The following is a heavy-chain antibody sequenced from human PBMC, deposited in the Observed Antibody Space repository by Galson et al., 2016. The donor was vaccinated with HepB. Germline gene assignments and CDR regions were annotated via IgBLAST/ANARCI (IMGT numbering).Heavy chain of an antibody. CDR2: INPNSGGT. CDR1: GYTFTGYY. Sequence: SVKVSCKASGYTFTGYYMHWVRQAPGQGLEWMGRINPNSGGTKYVQEFQGRVTMTRDTSISTAYMELSRLRSDDTAVYYCAVVLNKSMGDYWGQGTLVTVSS. D-gene: IGHD1/OR15-1a*01. CDR3: AVVLNKSMGDY. V-gene: IGHV1-2*06. J-gene: IGHJ4*02.